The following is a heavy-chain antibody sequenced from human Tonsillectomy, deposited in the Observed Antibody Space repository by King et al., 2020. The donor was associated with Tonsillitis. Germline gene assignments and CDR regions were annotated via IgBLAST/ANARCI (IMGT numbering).Heavy chain of an antibody. D-gene: IGHD3-3*01. CDR2: IYTSGST. V-gene: IGHV4-61*02. Sequence: QLQESGPGLVKPSQTLSLTCTVSGGSISSSSYYWSWIRQPAGKGLEWIGRIYTSGSTNYNPSLKSRVTMSVDTSKNQFSLKLSSVTAADTAVYYCASLYYDFWSGYLDAFDIWGQGTMVTVSS. CDR1: GGSISSSSYY. CDR3: ASLYYDFWSGYLDAFDI. J-gene: IGHJ3*02.